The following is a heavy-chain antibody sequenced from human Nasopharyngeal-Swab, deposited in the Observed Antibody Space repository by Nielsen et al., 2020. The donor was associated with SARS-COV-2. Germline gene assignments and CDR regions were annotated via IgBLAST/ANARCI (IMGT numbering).Heavy chain of an antibody. V-gene: IGHV1-69*06. D-gene: IGHD3-10*01. CDR3: ASTEGRRKKGSREEEEGRDV. Sequence: WVRQAPGQGLEWMGGIIPIFGTANYAQKFQGRVTITADKSTSTAYMELSSLRSEDTAVYDCASTEGRRKKGSREEEEGRDVWGQGTTVTVSS. J-gene: IGHJ6*02. CDR2: IIPIFGTA.